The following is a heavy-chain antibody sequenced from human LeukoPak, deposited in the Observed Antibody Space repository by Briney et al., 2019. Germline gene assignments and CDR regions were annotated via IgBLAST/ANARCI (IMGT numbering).Heavy chain of an antibody. CDR2: IIPICGTA. J-gene: IGHJ6*02. Sequence: ASVKVSCKASGGTFSSYAISWVRQAPGQGLEWMGGIIPICGTANYAQKFQGRVTITADESTSTVYMELSSLRSEDTAVYYCASGSGYSSSWLDYYYYYGMDVWGQGTTVTVSS. V-gene: IGHV1-69*13. CDR3: ASGSGYSSSWLDYYYYYGMDV. D-gene: IGHD6-13*01. CDR1: GGTFSSYA.